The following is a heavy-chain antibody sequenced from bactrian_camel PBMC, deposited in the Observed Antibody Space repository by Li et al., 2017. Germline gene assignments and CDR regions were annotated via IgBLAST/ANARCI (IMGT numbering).Heavy chain of an antibody. V-gene: IGHV3S55*01. Sequence: HVQLVESGGGSVQAGSSLKLSCAISRKPGHPYSGYCVAWFRQAPGKEYEGVAAIDSDGSTSYADSVKGRFTISIDNAKNTLYLQMNSLRADDTAMYYCAIGLFADFGLGRGTQVTVS. CDR2: IDSDGST. J-gene: IGHJ4*01. CDR1: RKPGHPYSGYC. D-gene: IGHD5*01.